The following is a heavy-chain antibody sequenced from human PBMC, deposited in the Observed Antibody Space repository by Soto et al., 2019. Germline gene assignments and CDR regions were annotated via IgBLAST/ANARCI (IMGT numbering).Heavy chain of an antibody. J-gene: IGHJ3*01. D-gene: IGHD2-21*02. Sequence: GGSLRLSCIASGFKFNNYDMSWVRQAPGKGLEWVSAIRSSDVSTYYADSVKGRFTISRDNSKNTLYLQMNSLRAEDTAVYYCARGDRGAFDLWGQGTMVTVSS. CDR2: IRSSDVST. CDR3: ARGDRGAFDL. V-gene: IGHV3-23*01. CDR1: GFKFNNYD.